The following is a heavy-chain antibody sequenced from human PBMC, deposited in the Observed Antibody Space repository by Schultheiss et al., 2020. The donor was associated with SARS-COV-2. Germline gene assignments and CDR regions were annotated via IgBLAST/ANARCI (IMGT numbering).Heavy chain of an antibody. J-gene: IGHJ4*02. D-gene: IGHD3-22*01. CDR2: ISSSGSTI. CDR1: GFTFSDYY. CDR3: AKDRDYYDSSAFDS. V-gene: IGHV3-11*04. Sequence: GGSLRLSCAASGFTFSDYYMSWIRQAPGKGLEWVSYISSSGSTIYYADSVKGRFTISRDNAKNSLYLQMNSLRAEDTAVYYCAKDRDYYDSSAFDSWGQGTLVTVSS.